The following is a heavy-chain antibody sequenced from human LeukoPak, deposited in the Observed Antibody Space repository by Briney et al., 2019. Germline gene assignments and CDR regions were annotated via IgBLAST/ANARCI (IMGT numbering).Heavy chain of an antibody. V-gene: IGHV3-7*01. CDR1: GFTFSSYA. CDR2: IKQDGSEK. D-gene: IGHD1-26*01. CDR3: ARSGRRQNQYSGSYDY. Sequence: PGGSLRLSCAASGFTFSSYAMSWVRQAPGKGLEWVANIKQDGSEKYYVDSVKGRFTISRDNAKNSLYLQMNSLRAEDTAVYYCARSGRRQNQYSGSYDYWGQGTLVTVSS. J-gene: IGHJ4*02.